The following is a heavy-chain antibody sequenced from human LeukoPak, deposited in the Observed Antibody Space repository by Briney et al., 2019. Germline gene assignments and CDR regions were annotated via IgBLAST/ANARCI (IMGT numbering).Heavy chain of an antibody. CDR3: ARDLQDGDLAFDI. CDR1: GGSISSYY. Sequence: PSETLSLTCTVSGGSISSYYWSWIRQPPGKGLEWIGYIYYSGSTNYNPSLKSRVTISVDTSKNQFSLKLSSVTAADTAVYHCARDLQDGDLAFDIWGQGTMVAVSS. V-gene: IGHV4-59*01. D-gene: IGHD4-17*01. J-gene: IGHJ3*02. CDR2: IYYSGST.